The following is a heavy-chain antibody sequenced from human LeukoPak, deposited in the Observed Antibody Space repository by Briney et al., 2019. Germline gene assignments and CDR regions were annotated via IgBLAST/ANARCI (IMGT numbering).Heavy chain of an antibody. CDR2: ISSSSSYK. CDR3: ASSPLYCSSTSCLDY. Sequence: GGSLRLSCAASGFLFNTFGMHWVRQAPGKGLEWVSSISSSSSYKFYADSLKGRFTISRDNAKNSLYLQMNSLRAEDTAVYYCASSPLYCSSTSCLDYWGQGTLVTVSS. V-gene: IGHV3-21*01. D-gene: IGHD2-2*01. CDR1: GFLFNTFG. J-gene: IGHJ4*02.